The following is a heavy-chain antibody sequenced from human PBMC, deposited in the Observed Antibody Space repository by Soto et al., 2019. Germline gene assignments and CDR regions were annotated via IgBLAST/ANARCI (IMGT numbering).Heavy chain of an antibody. CDR3: ARDRPSAITIFGVNTYYYYMDV. D-gene: IGHD3-3*01. Sequence: EVQLVESGGGLVQPGGSLRLSCAASGFTFSSYAMHWVRQAPGKGLEYVSAISSNGGSTYYANSVKGRFTISRDNSKNTLYLQMGSLRAEDMAVFYCARDRPSAITIFGVNTYYYYMDVWGKGTTVTVSS. J-gene: IGHJ6*03. CDR2: ISSNGGST. V-gene: IGHV3-64*01. CDR1: GFTFSSYA.